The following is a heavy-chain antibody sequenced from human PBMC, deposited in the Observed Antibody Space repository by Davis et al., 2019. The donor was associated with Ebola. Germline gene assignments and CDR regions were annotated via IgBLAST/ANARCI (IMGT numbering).Heavy chain of an antibody. J-gene: IGHJ3*02. V-gene: IGHV1-3*01. D-gene: IGHD1-26*01. CDR3: ARARIVGAITDDAFDI. Sequence: ASVKVSCKASGYTFTSYGISWVRQAPGQGLEWMGWINAGNGNTKYSQKFQGRVTITRDTSASTAYMELSSLGSEDTAVYYCARARIVGAITDDAFDIWGQGTMVTVSS. CDR2: INAGNGNT. CDR1: GYTFTSYG.